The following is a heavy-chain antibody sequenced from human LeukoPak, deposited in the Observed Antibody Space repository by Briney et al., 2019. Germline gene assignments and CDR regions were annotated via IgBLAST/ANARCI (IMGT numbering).Heavy chain of an antibody. V-gene: IGHV3-21*01. CDR1: GFTFSSYT. D-gene: IGHD1-1*01. CDR2: ISSSSTYI. J-gene: IGHJ4*02. CDR3: ATETTLDY. Sequence: GSLRLSCAASGFTFSSYTMNWVRQAPGKGLEWVSSISSSSTYINYADSVTGRFTISRDNVKNSLYLQMNSLRAEDTAVYYCATETTLDYWGQGTLVTVSS.